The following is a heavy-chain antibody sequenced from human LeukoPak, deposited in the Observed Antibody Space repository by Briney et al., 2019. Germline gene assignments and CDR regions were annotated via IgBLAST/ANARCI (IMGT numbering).Heavy chain of an antibody. Sequence: GGSLRLSCAASGFTFSNYAMSWVREAPGKGLEWVSTISGGGITTYYADSAKGRFTISRDNSKNTMFLQMNSLRADDTAVYYCPRQSYASGWNPFDYWGQGILVTVSS. J-gene: IGHJ4*02. D-gene: IGHD6-19*01. CDR1: GFTFSNYA. CDR2: ISGGGITT. CDR3: PRQSYASGWNPFDY. V-gene: IGHV3-23*01.